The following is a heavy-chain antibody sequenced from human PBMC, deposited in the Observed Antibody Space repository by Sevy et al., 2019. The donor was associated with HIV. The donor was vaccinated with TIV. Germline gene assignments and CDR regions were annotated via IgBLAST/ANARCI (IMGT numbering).Heavy chain of an antibody. CDR2: IRCDGSSK. D-gene: IGHD6-13*01. CDR1: GFIFSTYG. CDR3: VGGASIVAAGNFAY. V-gene: IGHV3-30*02. Sequence: GGSLRLSCGASGFIFSTYGMHWVRQAPGKGLEWVALIRCDGSSKNYADSVQGRFTISRDNSKNTLDLQMNSVRAEDSAGDYCVGGASIVAAGNFAYWGQGTLVTVSS. J-gene: IGHJ4*02.